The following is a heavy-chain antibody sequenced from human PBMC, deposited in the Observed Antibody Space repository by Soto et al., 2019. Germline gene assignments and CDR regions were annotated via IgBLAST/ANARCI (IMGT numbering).Heavy chain of an antibody. CDR3: ARSFYGSQRHWFSP. J-gene: IGHJ5*02. D-gene: IGHD3-10*01. CDR2: INHRGFT. V-gene: IGHV4-34*01. CDR1: GGSFSDCY. Sequence: PSETLSLTCGVCGGSFSDCYWDWFLQPPGKGLEWIGEINHRGFTNYNPSLKRRVTISVDTSKNQFSLRLTSVTAAATAVYYCARSFYGSQRHWFSPWGPGSLVTVSS.